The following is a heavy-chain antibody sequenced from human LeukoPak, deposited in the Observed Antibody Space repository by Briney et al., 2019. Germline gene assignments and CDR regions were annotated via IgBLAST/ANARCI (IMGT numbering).Heavy chain of an antibody. CDR1: GGSISSSSYY. CDR3: ATTKWELLNFLAFDI. CDR2: IYYSGST. Sequence: NPSETLSLTCTVSGGSISSSSYYWGWIRQPPGKGLEWIGSIYYSGSTYYNPSLKSRVTISVDTSKNQFSLKLSSVTAADTAVYYCATTKWELLNFLAFDIWGQGTMVTVSS. J-gene: IGHJ3*02. D-gene: IGHD1-26*01. V-gene: IGHV4-39*07.